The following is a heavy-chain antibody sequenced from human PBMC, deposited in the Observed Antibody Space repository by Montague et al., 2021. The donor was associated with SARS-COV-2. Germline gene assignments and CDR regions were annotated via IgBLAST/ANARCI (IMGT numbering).Heavy chain of an antibody. J-gene: IGHJ4*02. CDR3: AKDRSLLSLWFGELSWGGLDY. CDR1: GFTFDDYA. V-gene: IGHV3-9*01. D-gene: IGHD3-10*01. CDR2: ICWNSGSI. Sequence: SLRLSCAASGFTFDDYAMHWVRQAPGKGLEWVSGICWNSGSIGYADSAKGRFTISRDNAKNSLYLQMNSLRAEDTALYYCAKDRSLLSLWFGELSWGGLDYWGQGTLVTVSS.